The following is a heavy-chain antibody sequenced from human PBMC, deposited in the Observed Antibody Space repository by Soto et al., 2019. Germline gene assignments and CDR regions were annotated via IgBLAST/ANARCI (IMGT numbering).Heavy chain of an antibody. CDR2: IYYSGST. D-gene: IGHD2-15*01. Sequence: SETLSLTCTVSGGSISRSYWSWIRQPPGKGLEWIGYIYYSGSTNYNPSLKSRVTISVDTSKNQFSLKLSSVIAADTAVYYCARHGSCSGGSCYASIDYWGQGALVTVSS. J-gene: IGHJ4*02. CDR3: ARHGSCSGGSCYASIDY. CDR1: GGSISRSY. V-gene: IGHV4-59*08.